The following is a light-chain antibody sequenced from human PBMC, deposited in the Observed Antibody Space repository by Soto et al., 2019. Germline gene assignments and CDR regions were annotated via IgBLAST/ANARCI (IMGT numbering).Light chain of an antibody. Sequence: EIVLTQSPGTLSLSPGERATLSCRASQSVASSYLAWYQQKPGQAPRLLIYGASSRATGIPDRFSGSGSGTGFTLTISRLEPEDSAVYYCQQYGRSRTFGQGTKVEIK. CDR1: QSVASSY. CDR2: GAS. CDR3: QQYGRSRT. V-gene: IGKV3-20*01. J-gene: IGKJ1*01.